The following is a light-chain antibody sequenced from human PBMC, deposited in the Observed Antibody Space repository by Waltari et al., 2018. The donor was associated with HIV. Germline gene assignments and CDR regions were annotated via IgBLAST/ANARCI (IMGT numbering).Light chain of an antibody. J-gene: IGLJ3*02. CDR3: ATWDDSLSGWV. CDR2: SNN. Sequence: QSVLTQPPSASGTPGQWVTFSCSGSSSNIGSNYVYWYQQFPGTAPKLLIYSNNQRPSGVPDRFSGSKSGTSASLAISGLRSEDEADYYCATWDDSLSGWVFGGGTKLTVL. V-gene: IGLV1-47*02. CDR1: SSNIGSNY.